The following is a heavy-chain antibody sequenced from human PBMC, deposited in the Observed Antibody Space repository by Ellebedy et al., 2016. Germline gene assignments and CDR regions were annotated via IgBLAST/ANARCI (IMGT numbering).Heavy chain of an antibody. CDR1: GCSISSAGYY. V-gene: IGHV4-31*03. CDR3: ARAGGSGSYHRNWLDS. CDR2: IYHSGST. Sequence: SETLSLXXTVSGCSISSAGYYSTWIRQYPGKGLAWIVYIYHSGSTYYNPSIRSRVTISLDMSKNQLSLKLRSVTAADTAVYYCARAGGSGSYHRNWLDSWGQGTLVTVSS. J-gene: IGHJ5*01. D-gene: IGHD3-10*01.